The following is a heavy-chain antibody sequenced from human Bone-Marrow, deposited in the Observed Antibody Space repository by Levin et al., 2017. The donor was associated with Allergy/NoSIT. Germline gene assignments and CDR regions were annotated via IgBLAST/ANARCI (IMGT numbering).Heavy chain of an antibody. V-gene: IGHV3-7*04. CDR3: GRDISGWYGH. Sequence: GGSLRLSCAASGFTFRTFWMTWVRQAPGRGLEWVANINQDGREKYYVDSVRGRFTISRDNANNSLYLHMDSLRAEDTAHYYCGRDISGWYGHWGRGTLVSVSS. CDR2: INQDGREK. D-gene: IGHD6-19*01. J-gene: IGHJ4*02. CDR1: GFTFRTFW.